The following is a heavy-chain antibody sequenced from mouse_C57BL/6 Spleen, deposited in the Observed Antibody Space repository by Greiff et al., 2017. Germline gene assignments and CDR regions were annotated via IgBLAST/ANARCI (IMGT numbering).Heavy chain of an antibody. Sequence: EVKLQESGAELVRPGASVKLSCTASGFNIKDDYMHWVKQRPEQGLEWIGWIDPENGDTEYASKFQGKATITADTSSNTAYLQLSSLTSEDTAVYYCTTKGYSNYVGYWGQGTTLTVSS. V-gene: IGHV14-4*01. J-gene: IGHJ2*01. CDR3: TTKGYSNYVGY. CDR2: IDPENGDT. D-gene: IGHD2-5*01. CDR1: GFNIKDDY.